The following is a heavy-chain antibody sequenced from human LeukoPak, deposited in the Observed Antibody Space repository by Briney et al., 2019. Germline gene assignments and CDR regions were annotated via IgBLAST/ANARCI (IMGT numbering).Heavy chain of an antibody. V-gene: IGHV1-69*01. CDR2: IIPIFGTA. Sequence: HRASVKVSCKASGGTFSSYAISWVRQAPGQGLEWMGGIIPIFGTANYAQKFQGRVTITADESTSTAYMELSSLRSEDTAVYYCASLAGAGPDAFDIWSQGTMVTVSS. CDR1: GGTFSSYA. CDR3: ASLAGAGPDAFDI. J-gene: IGHJ3*02. D-gene: IGHD1-26*01.